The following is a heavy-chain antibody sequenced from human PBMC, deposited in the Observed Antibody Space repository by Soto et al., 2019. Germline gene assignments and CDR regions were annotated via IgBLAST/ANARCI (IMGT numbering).Heavy chain of an antibody. CDR1: GFTFSSFG. CDR3: ASRSQALDY. Sequence: GGSLRLSCAASGFTFSSFGMHWVRQAPGKGLEWVAVIWHDGRNKYYADFVKGRFTISRDNSKNTLYLQMNSLRAEDTAVYYCASRSQALDYWGQGTLVTVSS. V-gene: IGHV3-33*01. J-gene: IGHJ4*02. CDR2: IWHDGRNK.